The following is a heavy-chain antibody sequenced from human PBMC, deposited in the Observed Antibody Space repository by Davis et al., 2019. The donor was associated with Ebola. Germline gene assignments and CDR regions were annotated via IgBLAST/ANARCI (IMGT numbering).Heavy chain of an antibody. J-gene: IGHJ4*02. D-gene: IGHD4-17*01. CDR2: IGTAGDT. CDR1: GFTFRTHD. Sequence: GESLKISCAASGFTFRTHDMHWVRQTTGKGLEWVSVIGTAGDTYYRGSVKGRFTISRENARNSLYLQMNSLTAGDTAVYYCARAQFGDVVLDYWGQGTLVTVSS. V-gene: IGHV3-13*01. CDR3: ARAQFGDVVLDY.